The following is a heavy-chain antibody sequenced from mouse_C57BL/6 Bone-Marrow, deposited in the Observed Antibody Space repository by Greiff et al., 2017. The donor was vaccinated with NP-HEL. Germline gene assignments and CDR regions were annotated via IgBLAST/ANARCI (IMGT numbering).Heavy chain of an antibody. Sequence: EVKLMESGPGLVKPSQSLSLTCSVTGYSITGGYYWNWLRRFPGNKLEWVGSISYDGSNNYSPSLKNRISITRDTSKNQFFLKLNSVTAEDTATYYCARAYGNYLDYWGQGTTLTVAS. D-gene: IGHD2-10*02. CDR2: ISYDGSN. CDR3: ARAYGNYLDY. CDR1: GYSITGGYY. V-gene: IGHV3-6*01. J-gene: IGHJ2*01.